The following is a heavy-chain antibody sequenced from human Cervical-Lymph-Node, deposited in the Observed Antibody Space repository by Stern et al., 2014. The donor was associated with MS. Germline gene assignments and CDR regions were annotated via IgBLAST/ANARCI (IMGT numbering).Heavy chain of an antibody. CDR1: GFSLSTSGVG. D-gene: IGHD4-17*01. J-gene: IGHJ6*02. Sequence: QITLNESGPTLVKPTQTLTLTCTFSGFSLSTSGVGVGWIRQPPGKALEWLAVVYWDDDEPYSPSLKSRLTITKDTSKNQVVLTMANMDPVDTATYYCAHTTVTFDEAYGLDVWGQGTTVTVSS. V-gene: IGHV2-5*02. CDR2: VYWDDDE. CDR3: AHTTVTFDEAYGLDV.